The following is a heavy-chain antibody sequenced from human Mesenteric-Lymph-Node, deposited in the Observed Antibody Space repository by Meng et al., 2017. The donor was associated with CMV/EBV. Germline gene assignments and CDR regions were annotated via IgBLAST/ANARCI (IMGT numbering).Heavy chain of an antibody. Sequence: SLKISCAASGFTFDDYAMHWVRQAPGKGLEWVSGISWNSGSIGYADSVKGRFTISRDNAKNSLYLQMNSLRAEDTALYYCARSPLYDILTGYSEFDYWGQGTLVTVSS. CDR1: GFTFDDYA. J-gene: IGHJ4*02. V-gene: IGHV3-9*01. D-gene: IGHD3-9*01. CDR2: ISWNSGSI. CDR3: ARSPLYDILTGYSEFDY.